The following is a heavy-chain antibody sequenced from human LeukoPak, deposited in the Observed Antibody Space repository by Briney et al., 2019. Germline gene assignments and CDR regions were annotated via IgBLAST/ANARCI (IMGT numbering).Heavy chain of an antibody. CDR3: AREMGYDSSGYYFPYWYFDL. CDR2: IYHSGST. J-gene: IGHJ2*01. CDR1: GGSISSSNW. D-gene: IGHD3-22*01. V-gene: IGHV4-4*02. Sequence: SETLSLSCAVSGGSISSSNWWAWVRQPPAKGLEWIGEIYHSGSTNYNPSLKSRVTISVDKSKNQFSLKLSSVTAADTAVYYCAREMGYDSSGYYFPYWYFDLWGRGTLVTVSS.